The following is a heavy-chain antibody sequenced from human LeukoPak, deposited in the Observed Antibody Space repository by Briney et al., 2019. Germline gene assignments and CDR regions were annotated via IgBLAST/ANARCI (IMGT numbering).Heavy chain of an antibody. CDR3: ARGRFGELPVKYFDY. J-gene: IGHJ4*02. D-gene: IGHD3-10*01. Sequence: SETLSLTCTVSGGSISSCYWSWIRQPPGKGLEWIGYIYYSGSTNYNPSLKSRVTISVDTSKNQFSLKLSSVTAADTVVYYCARGRFGELPVKYFDYWGQGTLVTVSS. V-gene: IGHV4-59*01. CDR1: GGSISSCY. CDR2: IYYSGST.